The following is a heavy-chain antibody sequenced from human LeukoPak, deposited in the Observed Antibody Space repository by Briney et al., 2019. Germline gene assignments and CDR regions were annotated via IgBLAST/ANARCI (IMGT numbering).Heavy chain of an antibody. CDR3: ARIKPLVGATTYALPDY. CDR2: IIPIFGTA. V-gene: IGHV1-69*05. CDR1: GGTFSSYA. Sequence: SVKVPCKASGGTFSSYAISWVRQAPGQGLEWMGRIIPIFGTANYAQKFQGRVTITTDESTSTAYMELSSLRSEDTAVYYCARIKPLVGATTYALPDYWGQGTLVTVSS. D-gene: IGHD1-26*01. J-gene: IGHJ4*02.